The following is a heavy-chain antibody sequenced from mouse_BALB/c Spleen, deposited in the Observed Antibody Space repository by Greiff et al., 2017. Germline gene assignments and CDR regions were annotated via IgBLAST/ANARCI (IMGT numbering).Heavy chain of an antibody. D-gene: IGHD2-14*01. CDR2: ISNGGGST. CDR1: GFTFSSYT. CDR3: ARDRVRYAMDY. V-gene: IGHV5-12-2*01. Sequence: EVKLVESGGGLVQPGGSLKLSCAASGFTFSSYTMSWVRQTPEKRLEWVAYISNGGGSTYYPDTVKGRFTISRDNAKNTLYLQMSSLKSEDTAMYYCARDRVRYAMDYWGQGTSVTVSS. J-gene: IGHJ4*01.